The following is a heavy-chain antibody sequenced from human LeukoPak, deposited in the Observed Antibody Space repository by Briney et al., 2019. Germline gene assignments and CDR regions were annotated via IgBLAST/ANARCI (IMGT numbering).Heavy chain of an antibody. V-gene: IGHV4-34*01. Sequence: SQSLSLTCADYGGSFSGLYWSWIRQPPGKGLEWVGEVNHSGSTNYNPSLKSRVTISVDTSKNQFSLKLRSVTAADTAVYYCARRRDWNDVLDSWGQGTLVTVSS. D-gene: IGHD1-1*01. CDR1: GGSFSGLY. CDR2: VNHSGST. J-gene: IGHJ4*02. CDR3: ARRRDWNDVLDS.